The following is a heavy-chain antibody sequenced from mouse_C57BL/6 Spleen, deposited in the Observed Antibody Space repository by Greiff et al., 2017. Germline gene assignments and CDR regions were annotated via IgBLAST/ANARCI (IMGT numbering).Heavy chain of an antibody. V-gene: IGHV1-53*01. CDR2: INPSNGGT. Sequence: QVQLKESGTELVKPGASVKLSCKASGYTFTSYWMHWVKQRPGQGLEWIGNINPSNGGTNYNEKFKSKATLTVDKSSSTAYMQLSSLTSEDSAVYYCARDYGSSYVSMDYWGQGTSVTVSS. CDR3: ARDYGSSYVSMDY. J-gene: IGHJ4*01. CDR1: GYTFTSYW. D-gene: IGHD1-1*01.